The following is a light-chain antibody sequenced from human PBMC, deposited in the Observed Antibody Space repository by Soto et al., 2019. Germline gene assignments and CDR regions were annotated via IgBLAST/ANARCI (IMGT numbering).Light chain of an antibody. CDR2: LNSDGSH. CDR1: SGHSSYA. J-gene: IGLJ2*01. Sequence: QPVLPQSPSASASLGASVKLICTLSSGHSSYAIAWHQQQPEKGPRYLMKLNSDGSHSKGDGIPDRFSGSSSGAERYLTISSLQSEDEADYYCQTWGTGIVVFGGGTKLTVL. CDR3: QTWGTGIVV. V-gene: IGLV4-69*01.